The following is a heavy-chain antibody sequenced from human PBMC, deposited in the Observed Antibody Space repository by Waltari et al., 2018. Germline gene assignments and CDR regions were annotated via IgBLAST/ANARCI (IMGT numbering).Heavy chain of an antibody. CDR1: GFTFDDYA. V-gene: IGHV3-9*01. Sequence: EVQLVESGGGLVQPGRSLRLSCAASGFTFDDYAMHWGRQAPGKGLEWVSGISWNSGSIGYADSVKGRFTISRDNAKNSLYLQMNSLRAEDTALYYCAKDYGGNSGFLDYWGQGTLVTVSS. D-gene: IGHD4-17*01. J-gene: IGHJ4*02. CDR3: AKDYGGNSGFLDY. CDR2: ISWNSGSI.